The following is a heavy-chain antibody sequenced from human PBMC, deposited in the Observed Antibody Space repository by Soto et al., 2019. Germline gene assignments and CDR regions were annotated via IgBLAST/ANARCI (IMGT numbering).Heavy chain of an antibody. D-gene: IGHD2-2*01. J-gene: IGHJ4*02. Sequence: GGSLRLSCAVSGFNFDNSYMSWVRQAPGKGLEWVSILYSGGQTYYTESVRGRFTISRDISKNTLDLQMNRLTADDTAVYYCSKNNVAPAFVGFEYWGQGTLVTVSS. V-gene: IGHV3-53*01. CDR2: LYSGGQT. CDR3: SKNNVAPAFVGFEY. CDR1: GFNFDNSY.